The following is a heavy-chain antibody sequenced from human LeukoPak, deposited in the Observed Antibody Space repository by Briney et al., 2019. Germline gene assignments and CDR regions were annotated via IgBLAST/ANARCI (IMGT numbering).Heavy chain of an antibody. CDR3: ARKGYSGFQKYYMDV. Sequence: GGSLRLSCAAPGFSFSSYGMHWVRQVPGKGLEWVALIWYDGGNKYYADSVKGRFTISRDNSKNTLYLQMNSLRDEDTAVYYCARKGYSGFQKYYMDVWGKGTTVTVSS. J-gene: IGHJ6*03. D-gene: IGHD5-12*01. CDR2: IWYDGGNK. CDR1: GFSFSSYG. V-gene: IGHV3-33*01.